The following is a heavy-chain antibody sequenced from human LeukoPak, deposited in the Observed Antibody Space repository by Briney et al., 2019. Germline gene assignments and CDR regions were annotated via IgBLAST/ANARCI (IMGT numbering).Heavy chain of an antibody. J-gene: IGHJ4*02. CDR3: ARDHNWAFDS. CDR1: GFIFSDYS. V-gene: IGHV3-21*05. Sequence: PGGSLRLSCAASGFIFSDYSMNRVRQAPGRGLEWLSYIGLDSGFTSYADSVKGRFTISSDTARNSLYLHLNSLRAEETALYLCARDHNWAFDSWGQGTLVTVSS. D-gene: IGHD1-20*01. CDR2: IGLDSGFT.